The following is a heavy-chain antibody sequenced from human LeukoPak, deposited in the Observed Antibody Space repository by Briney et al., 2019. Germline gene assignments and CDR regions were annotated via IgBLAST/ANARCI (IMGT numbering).Heavy chain of an antibody. J-gene: IGHJ6*02. CDR2: IYYSGST. CDR3: AREVARGSLYEYYYYGMDV. CDR1: GGSISSYY. V-gene: IGHV4-59*01. Sequence: SETLSLTCTVSGGSISSYYWSWIRQPPGKGLEWIGYIYYSGSTNYNPSLKSRVTISVDTSKNQFSLKLSSVTAADTAVYYCAREVARGSLYEYYYYGMDVWGQGTTVTVSS. D-gene: IGHD3-10*01.